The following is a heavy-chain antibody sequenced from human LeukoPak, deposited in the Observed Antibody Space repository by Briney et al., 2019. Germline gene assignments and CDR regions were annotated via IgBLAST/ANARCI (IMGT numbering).Heavy chain of an antibody. V-gene: IGHV3-48*03. CDR1: GWTFSAYE. CDR2: IGVSDTAP. CDR3: VTDTPGVLDFDY. J-gene: IGHJ4*02. Sequence: PGGSLRLSCTASGWTFSAYEMNWVRQAPGKGLEWLSFIGVSDTAPHYADSVKGRFTISRDNAKNSLFLQMNSLRVDDTAVYYCVTDTPGVLDFDYWGQGTLVTVSS.